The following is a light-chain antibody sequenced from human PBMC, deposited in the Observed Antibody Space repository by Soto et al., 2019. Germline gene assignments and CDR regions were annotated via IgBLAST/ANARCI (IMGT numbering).Light chain of an antibody. J-gene: IGKJ3*01. V-gene: IGKV3-11*01. Sequence: EIVLTQSPATLSLSPGERATLSCRASQSVSNYLVWYQQKRGQAPGLLIYDGSYRATVNPARFSGSGSGTDITLTISSLEPEDFAVYYCQQRTTWPLTFGPGTKVDIK. CDR3: QQRTTWPLT. CDR1: QSVSNY. CDR2: DGS.